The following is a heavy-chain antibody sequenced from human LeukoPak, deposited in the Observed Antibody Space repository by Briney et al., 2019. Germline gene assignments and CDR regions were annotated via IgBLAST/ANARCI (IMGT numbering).Heavy chain of an antibody. J-gene: IGHJ4*02. CDR3: AKGGYYERPWYFDY. V-gene: IGHV3-30*18. CDR1: GFTFSHYA. D-gene: IGHD3-22*01. Sequence: GRSLRLSCAASGFTFSHYAMHWVRQAPGKGLEWVAVISFDGTNKFYADSVKGRFTISRDNSKNAQYLQMNSLRAEDTAVYYCAKGGYYERPWYFDYWGQGTLVTVSS. CDR2: ISFDGTNK.